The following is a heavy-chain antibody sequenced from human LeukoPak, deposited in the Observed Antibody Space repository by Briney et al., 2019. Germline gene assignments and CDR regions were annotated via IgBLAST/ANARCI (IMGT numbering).Heavy chain of an antibody. J-gene: IGHJ5*02. CDR3: ARDIVATIGSWFDP. CDR2: IKQDGSEK. Sequence: GGSLRLSCAASGFTFSSYWMSWVRQAPGKGLEWVANIKQDGSEKYYVDSVKGRFTISRDNAKNSLYLQMNSLRAEVTAVYYCARDIVATIGSWFDPWGQGTLVTVSS. D-gene: IGHD5-12*01. CDR1: GFTFSSYW. V-gene: IGHV3-7*01.